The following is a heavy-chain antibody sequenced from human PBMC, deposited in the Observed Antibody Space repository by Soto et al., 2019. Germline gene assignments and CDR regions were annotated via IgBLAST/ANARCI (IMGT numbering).Heavy chain of an antibody. V-gene: IGHV3-21*01. CDR1: GFTFSTYS. CDR3: ARVRSYSYGQGYGMDV. CDR2: ISSSSGYI. D-gene: IGHD5-18*01. Sequence: EVQLVESGGGLVKPGGSLRLSCAASGFTFSTYSMNWVRQAPGKGLEWVSSISSSSGYIYYADSVKGRFTISRDDAKNSLSLQMNSLRAEDMAVYYCARVRSYSYGQGYGMDVWGQGTTVTVSS. J-gene: IGHJ6*02.